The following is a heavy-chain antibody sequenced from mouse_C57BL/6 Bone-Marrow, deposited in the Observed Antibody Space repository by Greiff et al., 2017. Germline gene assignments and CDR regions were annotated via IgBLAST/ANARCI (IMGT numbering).Heavy chain of an antibody. CDR3: AKHEAVWDYDEAWFAY. D-gene: IGHD2-4*01. CDR2: IWGGGST. CDR1: GFSLTSYG. J-gene: IGHJ3*01. Sequence: VNVVESGPGLVAPSQSLSITCTVSGFSLTSYGVDWVRQPPGKGLEWLGVIWGGGSTNYNSALMSSLSISKDNSKSQVFLKMNSLQTDDTALYYCAKHEAVWDYDEAWFAYWGQGTLVTVSA. V-gene: IGHV2-9*01.